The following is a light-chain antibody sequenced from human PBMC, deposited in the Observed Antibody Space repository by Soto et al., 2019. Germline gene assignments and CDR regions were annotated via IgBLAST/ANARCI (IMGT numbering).Light chain of an antibody. V-gene: IGLV2-14*01. CDR2: EVS. J-gene: IGLJ2*01. Sequence: QSALTQPASVSGSPGQSITISCTGTSRDVGAYNYVSWYQQHPGKAPRLMIYEVSNRPSGVSNRFSGSKSDNTASLTISGLQAEDEGDYYCSSYTSSSTLLFGGGTTLTVL. CDR3: SSYTSSSTLL. CDR1: SRDVGAYNY.